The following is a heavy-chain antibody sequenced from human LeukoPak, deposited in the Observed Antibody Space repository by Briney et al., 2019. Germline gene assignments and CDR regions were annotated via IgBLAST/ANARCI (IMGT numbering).Heavy chain of an antibody. CDR2: ISAYNGNT. CDR3: AIPYSSSWYSLFDY. Sequence: ASVKVSCKASGYTFTSYGISWVRQAPGQGLEWMGWISAYNGNTNYAQKLQGRVTMTTDTSTSTAYMELRSLRSDDTAVYYCAIPYSSSWYSLFDYWGQGTLVTVSS. D-gene: IGHD6-13*01. CDR1: GYTFTSYG. J-gene: IGHJ4*02. V-gene: IGHV1-18*01.